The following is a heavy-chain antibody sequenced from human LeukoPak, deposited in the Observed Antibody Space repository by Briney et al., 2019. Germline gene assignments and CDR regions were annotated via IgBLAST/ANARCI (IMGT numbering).Heavy chain of an antibody. CDR3: ARQGSGSYYNPLFDY. CDR1: GFTFDDYG. J-gene: IGHJ4*02. CDR2: INWNGGST. Sequence: GGSLRLSCAASGFTFDDYGMSWVRQAPGKGLEWVSGINWNGGSTGYADSVKGRFTISRDNAKNSLYLQMNSLRAEDTALYYCARQGSGSYYNPLFDYWGQGTLVTVSS. V-gene: IGHV3-20*04. D-gene: IGHD3-10*01.